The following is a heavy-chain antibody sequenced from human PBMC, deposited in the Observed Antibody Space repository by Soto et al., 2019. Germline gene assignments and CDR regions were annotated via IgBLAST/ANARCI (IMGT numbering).Heavy chain of an antibody. CDR3: ATLDQWLRGYFAS. D-gene: IGHD5-12*01. Sequence: PSYTLSPTCSFSGSSIRGGHYYLSWLRQPPGKGLEWIGYIYYSGSTYYNPSLKSRVTMSVDTPNNQFSLKLTSVTVADTAVYYCATLDQWLRGYFASWGQGALVTVSS. CDR1: GSSIRGGHYY. V-gene: IGHV4-30-4*01. J-gene: IGHJ4*02. CDR2: IYYSGST.